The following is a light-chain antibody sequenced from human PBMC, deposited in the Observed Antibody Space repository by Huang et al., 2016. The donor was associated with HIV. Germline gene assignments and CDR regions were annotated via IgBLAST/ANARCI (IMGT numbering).Light chain of an antibody. CDR2: KAS. CDR1: QSISRW. V-gene: IGKV1-5*03. CDR3: QQYNSYSYT. J-gene: IGKJ2*01. Sequence: DIQMTQSPSTLSASVGDRVTINCRASQSISRWLAGYQQKPGKAPKLLIYKASSLQSGVASRFSGSGSGTEFTLTISSLQPDDFATYYCQQYNSYSYTFGQGTKLEIK.